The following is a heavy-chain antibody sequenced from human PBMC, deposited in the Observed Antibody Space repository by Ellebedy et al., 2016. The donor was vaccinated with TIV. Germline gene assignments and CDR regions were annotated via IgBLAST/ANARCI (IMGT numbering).Heavy chain of an antibody. CDR1: GYTFTSNY. Sequence: AASVKVSCKASGYTFTSNYIHWARQAPGQGLEWMGIINPGGGRTTYAQKFQDRVTMTRDTSTSTVYMELHSLTSDDTAVYYCARHGSRFLERYFDYWGQGTLVTVSS. J-gene: IGHJ4*02. CDR2: INPGGGRT. V-gene: IGHV1-46*01. D-gene: IGHD5-24*01. CDR3: ARHGSRFLERYFDY.